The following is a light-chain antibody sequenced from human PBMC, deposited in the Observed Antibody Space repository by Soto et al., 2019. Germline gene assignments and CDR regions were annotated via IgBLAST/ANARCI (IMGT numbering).Light chain of an antibody. Sequence: EIVMTQSPATLSVSPGERATLSCRASRSVSSNLAWYQQKPGQAPRLLIYGPSTRATGIPARFSGSGSGTEFTLTISSLQSEDFAIYYCQQYKNWPALTFGQGPRLEIK. J-gene: IGKJ5*01. CDR3: QQYKNWPALT. V-gene: IGKV3D-15*01. CDR1: RSVSSN. CDR2: GPS.